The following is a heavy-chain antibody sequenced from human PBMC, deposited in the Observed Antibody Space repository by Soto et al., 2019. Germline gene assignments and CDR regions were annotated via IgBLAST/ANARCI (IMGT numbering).Heavy chain of an antibody. CDR2: IIPIFGTA. D-gene: IGHD2-2*01. V-gene: IGHV1-69*01. J-gene: IGHJ5*02. Sequence: QVQLVQSGAEVKKPGSSVKVSCKASGGTFSSYAISWVRQAPGQGLEWMGGIIPIFGTANYAQKFQGRVTITADEATSTAYMELSSLRSEDTAVYYCAREGRYCSSTSCPRDNWFDPWGQGPLVTVSS. CDR1: GGTFSSYA. CDR3: AREGRYCSSTSCPRDNWFDP.